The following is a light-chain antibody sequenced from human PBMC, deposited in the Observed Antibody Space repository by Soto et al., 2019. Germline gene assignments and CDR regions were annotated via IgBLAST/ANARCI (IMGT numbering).Light chain of an antibody. V-gene: IGKV1-39*01. CDR1: HDITNF. Sequence: DIQMSQSPSSLSASTGDRVTITCQATHDITNFLNWYQQKPGKAPKLLINDASSLQSGVPSRFSGSGSGTDFTLTISSLQPEDFATYFCQQAFSAEWTFGQGTNVDIK. CDR2: DAS. J-gene: IGKJ1*01. CDR3: QQAFSAEWT.